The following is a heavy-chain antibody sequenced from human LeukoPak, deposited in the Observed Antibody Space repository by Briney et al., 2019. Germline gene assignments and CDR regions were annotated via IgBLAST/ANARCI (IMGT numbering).Heavy chain of an antibody. D-gene: IGHD2-2*01. CDR1: GFTFSSYA. V-gene: IGHV3-23*01. J-gene: IGHJ6*02. CDR2: ISGSGGST. Sequence: GSLRLSCAASGFTFSSYAMSWVRQAPGKGLEWVSAISGSGGSTYYADSVKGRFTISRDNSKNTLYLQMNSLRAEDTAVYYCAKYGDCSSTSCYIQYYYYYGMDVWGQGTTVTVSS. CDR3: AKYGDCSSTSCYIQYYYYYGMDV.